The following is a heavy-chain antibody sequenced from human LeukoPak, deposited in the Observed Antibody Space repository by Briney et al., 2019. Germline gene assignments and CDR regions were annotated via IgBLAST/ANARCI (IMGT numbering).Heavy chain of an antibody. V-gene: IGHV3-21*01. J-gene: IGHJ3*02. CDR1: GFTFSTYS. CDR3: AKDNGDYEAFDI. D-gene: IGHD4-17*01. CDR2: ISSSGGYI. Sequence: GGSLRLSCAASGFTFSTYSMNWVRQAPGKGLEWVSSISSSGGYIFDADSVKGRFTISRDNSKNTLYVQMNSLRAEDTAVYYCAKDNGDYEAFDIWGQGTMVTVSS.